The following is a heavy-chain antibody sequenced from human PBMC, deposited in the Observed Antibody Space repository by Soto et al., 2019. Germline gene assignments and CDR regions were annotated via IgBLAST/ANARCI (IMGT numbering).Heavy chain of an antibody. CDR2: ISVDTGNT. CDR1: GYTFTSYG. V-gene: IGHV1-18*04. CDR3: ARDRCTTDRCYTHHFDV. Sequence: QVQLVQSGGEVTKPGASVKVSCKSSGYTFTSYGVSWVRQAPGQGLEWLGWISVDTGNTKQAQKFQDRVTLTTEASPSTAYMELRSLRSDDTAVYYCARDRCTTDRCYTHHFDVWGQGTTVTVSS. J-gene: IGHJ6*02. D-gene: IGHD2-8*01.